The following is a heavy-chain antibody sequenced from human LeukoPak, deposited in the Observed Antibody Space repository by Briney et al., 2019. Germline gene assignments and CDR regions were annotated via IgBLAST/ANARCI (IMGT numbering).Heavy chain of an antibody. CDR2: IYHSGST. CDR1: GGSISSGSYY. J-gene: IGHJ4*02. V-gene: IGHV4-39*07. Sequence: SETLSLTCTVSGGSISSGSYYWSWIRQPPGKGLEWIGSIYHSGSTYYNPSLKSRVTISVDTSKNQFSLKLSSVTAADTAVYYCARAKLGAGPGSFDYWGQGTLVTVSS. D-gene: IGHD1-26*01. CDR3: ARAKLGAGPGSFDY.